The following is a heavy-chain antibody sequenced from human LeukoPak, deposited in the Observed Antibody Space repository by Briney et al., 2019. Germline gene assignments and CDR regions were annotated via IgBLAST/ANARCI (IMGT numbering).Heavy chain of an antibody. CDR3: AKRPIVVARGDDAFDI. V-gene: IGHV3-23*01. CDR2: ISGSGGST. Sequence: GGSLRLSCAASGFTFSSYAMSWVRQAPGKGLEWVSAISGSGGSTYYADSVKGRFTISRDNSKNTLYLQMNSLRAEDTAVYYCAKRPIVVARGDDAFDIWGQGTMVTVSS. CDR1: GFTFSSYA. J-gene: IGHJ3*02. D-gene: IGHD2-2*01.